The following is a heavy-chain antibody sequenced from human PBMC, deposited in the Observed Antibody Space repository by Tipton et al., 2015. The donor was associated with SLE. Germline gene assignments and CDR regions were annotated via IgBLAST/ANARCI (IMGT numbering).Heavy chain of an antibody. CDR2: ISYDGSNK. Sequence: SLRLSCAASGFTFSSYAMHWVRQAPGKGLEWVAVISYDGSNKYYADSVKGRFTISRDSSKNTLYLQMNSLRAEDTAVYYCAQGVEVAGSLDYWGQGSLVTVSS. CDR1: GFTFSSYA. V-gene: IGHV3-30-3*01. CDR3: AQGVEVAGSLDY. J-gene: IGHJ4*02. D-gene: IGHD6-19*01.